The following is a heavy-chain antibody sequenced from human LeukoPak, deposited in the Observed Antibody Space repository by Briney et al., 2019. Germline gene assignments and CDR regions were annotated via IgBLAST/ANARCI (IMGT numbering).Heavy chain of an antibody. D-gene: IGHD7-27*01. V-gene: IGHV4-61*02. Sequence: SQTLSLTCTVSGASISSGSYYWSWIRQPAGKGLEWIGRIYTSGSTNYSPSLKTRVTISVDRSKNQFSLKLSSVTAADTAVYYCARGFRGDNFDYWGQGTLVTVSS. CDR2: IYTSGST. J-gene: IGHJ4*02. CDR1: GASISSGSYY. CDR3: ARGFRGDNFDY.